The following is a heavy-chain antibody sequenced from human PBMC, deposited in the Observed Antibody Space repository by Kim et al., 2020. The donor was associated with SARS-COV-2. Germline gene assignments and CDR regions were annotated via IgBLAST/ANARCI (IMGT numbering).Heavy chain of an antibody. Sequence: SVKVSCKASGGTFSSYAISWVRQAPGQGLEWMGGIIHIFGTANYAQKYQGTVTITADESTRTASMELSSLRSEDTAAYYCARDEDYYGSGTQPHYSYYYGMDVWGQGTTVTVSS. D-gene: IGHD3-10*01. CDR3: ARDEDYYGSGTQPHYSYYYGMDV. J-gene: IGHJ6*02. CDR2: IIHIFGTA. CDR1: GGTFSSYA. V-gene: IGHV1-69*13.